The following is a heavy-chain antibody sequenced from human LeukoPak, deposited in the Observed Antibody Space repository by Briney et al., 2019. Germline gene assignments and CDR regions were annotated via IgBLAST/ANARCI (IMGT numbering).Heavy chain of an antibody. CDR1: GFTFSSYA. Sequence: GGSLRLSCAASGFTFSSYAMSWVRQAPGKGLEWVSAISGSGGSTYYADSVKGRFTISRDNSKNTLYLQMNSLRAEDTAVYYCAKLVHAGGALGFDWSLFDYWGQGTLVTVSS. V-gene: IGHV3-23*01. CDR2: ISGSGGST. D-gene: IGHD3-9*01. CDR3: AKLVHAGGALGFDWSLFDY. J-gene: IGHJ4*02.